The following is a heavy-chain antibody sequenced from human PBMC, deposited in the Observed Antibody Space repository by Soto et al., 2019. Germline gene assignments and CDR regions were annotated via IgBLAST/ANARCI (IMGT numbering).Heavy chain of an antibody. Sequence: VGSLRLSGAASGFTFSDYYMSWIRQAPGKGLEWVSYISSSGSTIYYADSVKGRFTISRDNAKNSLYLQMNSLRAEDTAVYYCARDVSTDSSGYHLFDYWGQGTLVTVSS. J-gene: IGHJ4*02. CDR1: GFTFSDYY. CDR2: ISSSGSTI. V-gene: IGHV3-11*01. CDR3: ARDVSTDSSGYHLFDY. D-gene: IGHD3-22*01.